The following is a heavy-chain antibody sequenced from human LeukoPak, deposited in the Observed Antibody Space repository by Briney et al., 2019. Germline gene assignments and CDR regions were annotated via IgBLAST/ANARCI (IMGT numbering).Heavy chain of an antibody. CDR2: ITTSDGNT. J-gene: IGHJ4*02. Sequence: GGSLRLSCEASGLSLSNYPMHWVRQAPGKGLEWVSTITTSDGNTYYADSVKGRFTVSRDNSKNTLFLQMNSLRAEDTAVYYCAKDGGLWVSAHWGDSWGRGTLVTVSS. V-gene: IGHV3-23*01. CDR3: AKDGGLWVSAHWGDS. D-gene: IGHD7-27*01. CDR1: GLSLSNYP.